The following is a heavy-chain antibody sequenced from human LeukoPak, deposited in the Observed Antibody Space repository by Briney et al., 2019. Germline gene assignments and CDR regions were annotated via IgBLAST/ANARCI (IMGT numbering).Heavy chain of an antibody. V-gene: IGHV3-48*03. CDR1: GFTFSSYE. CDR3: ANTETGWRTVTPGY. D-gene: IGHD4-17*01. CDR2: ISSSGSTI. Sequence: GGSLRLSCAASGFTFSSYEMNWVRQAPGKGLEWVSYISSSGSTIYYADSVRGRFTISRDNAKNSLYLQMNSLRAEDTAVYYCANTETGWRTVTPGYWGQGTLVTVSS. J-gene: IGHJ4*02.